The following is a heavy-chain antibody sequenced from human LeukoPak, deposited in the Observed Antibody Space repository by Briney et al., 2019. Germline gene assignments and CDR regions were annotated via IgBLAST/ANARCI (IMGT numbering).Heavy chain of an antibody. CDR3: ARDVERLAQMPYYFDY. J-gene: IGHJ4*02. V-gene: IGHV3-9*01. CDR2: ISWNSGSI. D-gene: IGHD1-1*01. CDR1: GFTFDDYA. Sequence: PGRSLRLSCAASGFTFDDYAMHWVRQAPGKGLEWVSGISWNSGSIGYADSVKGRFTISRDNAKNSLYLQMNSLRAEDTAVYYCARDVERLAQMPYYFDYWGQGTLVTVSS.